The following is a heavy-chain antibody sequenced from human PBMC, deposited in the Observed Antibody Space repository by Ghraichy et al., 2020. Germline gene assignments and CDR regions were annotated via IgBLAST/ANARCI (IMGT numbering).Heavy chain of an antibody. CDR2: IIPIFGTA. V-gene: IGHV1-69*13. CDR3: ARDGVGATMFHFDY. D-gene: IGHD1-26*01. J-gene: IGHJ4*02. Sequence: SVKVSCKASGGTFSSYAISWVRQAPGQGLEWMGGIIPIFGTANYAQKFQGRVTITADESTSTAYMELSSLRSEDTAVYYCARDGVGATMFHFDYWGQGTLVTVSS. CDR1: GGTFSSYA.